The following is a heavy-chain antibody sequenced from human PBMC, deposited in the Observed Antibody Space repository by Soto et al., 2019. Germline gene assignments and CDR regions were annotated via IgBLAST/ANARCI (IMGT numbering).Heavy chain of an antibody. CDR1: GFTFSSYA. J-gene: IGHJ4*02. Sequence: GGSLRLSCAASGFTFSSYAMSWVRQAPGKGLEWVSAISGSGGSTYYADSVKGRFTISRDNSKNTLYLQMNSLRAEDTAVYYCAKDGADCSSTSCYGPYEVWGQGTLVTVSS. D-gene: IGHD2-2*01. CDR3: AKDGADCSSTSCYGPYEV. V-gene: IGHV3-23*01. CDR2: ISGSGGST.